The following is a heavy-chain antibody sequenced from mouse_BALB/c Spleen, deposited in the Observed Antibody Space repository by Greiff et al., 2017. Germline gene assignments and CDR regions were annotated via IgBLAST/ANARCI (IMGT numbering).Heavy chain of an antibody. CDR1: GYTFTSYW. J-gene: IGHJ4*01. CDR3: TRLLYYAMDY. V-gene: IGHV1-69*02. Sequence: QVQLQQPGAELVRPGASVKLSCKASGYTFTSYWINWVKQRPGQGLEWIGNIYPSDSYTNYNQKFKDKATLTVDKSSSTAYMQLSSPTSEDSAVYYCTRLLYYAMDYWGQGTSVTVSS. CDR2: IYPSDSYT.